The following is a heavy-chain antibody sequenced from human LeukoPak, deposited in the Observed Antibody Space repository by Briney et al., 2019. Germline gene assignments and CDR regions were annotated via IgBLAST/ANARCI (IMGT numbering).Heavy chain of an antibody. Sequence: RPSETLSLICTVSGGSISSYYWSWIRQPPGKGLEWIGYIYYSGSTNYNPSLKSRVTISVDTSKNQFSLKLSSVTAADTAVYYCARVDYGDYVPVYAFDIWGQGTMVTVSS. CDR2: IYYSGST. CDR3: ARVDYGDYVPVYAFDI. D-gene: IGHD4-17*01. CDR1: GGSISSYY. J-gene: IGHJ3*02. V-gene: IGHV4-59*01.